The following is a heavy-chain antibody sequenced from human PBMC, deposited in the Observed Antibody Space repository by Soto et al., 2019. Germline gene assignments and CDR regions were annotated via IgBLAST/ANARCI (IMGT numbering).Heavy chain of an antibody. Sequence: GGSLRLSCAASGFTFGSYSMNWVRQAPGKGLEWVSYISSSSYIYYADSVKGRFTISRDNAENSVYLQMNSLRAEDTAVYYCARIIVVGDKEYNWLDPWGQGTLVTVSS. CDR1: GFTFGSYS. D-gene: IGHD2-2*01. CDR2: ISSSSYI. J-gene: IGHJ5*02. V-gene: IGHV3-21*01. CDR3: ARIIVVGDKEYNWLDP.